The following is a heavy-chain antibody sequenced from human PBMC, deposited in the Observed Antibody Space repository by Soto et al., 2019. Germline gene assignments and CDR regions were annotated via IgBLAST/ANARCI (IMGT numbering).Heavy chain of an antibody. CDR2: IIPIFGTA. CDR1: GGTFSSYA. Sequence: GASVKVSCKASGGTFSSYAISWVRQAPGQGLEWMGGIIPIFGTANYAQKFQGRVTITADESTSTAYMELSSLRSEDTAVYYCARSKWVAARRVNWFDPWGQGTLVTVSS. CDR3: ARSKWVAARRVNWFDP. J-gene: IGHJ5*02. D-gene: IGHD6-6*01. V-gene: IGHV1-69*13.